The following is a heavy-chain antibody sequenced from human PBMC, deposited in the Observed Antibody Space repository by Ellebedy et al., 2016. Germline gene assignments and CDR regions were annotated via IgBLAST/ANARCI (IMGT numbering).Heavy chain of an antibody. CDR3: ARGEASRRHYDFWSTYPRDHYYIDV. J-gene: IGHJ6*03. CDR1: GFTVSNNY. D-gene: IGHD3/OR15-3a*01. CDR2: LHSGGNT. V-gene: IGHV3-53*01. Sequence: GESLKISXAVSGFTVSNNYMSWVRQAPGKGLEWVAILHSGGNTDYADSVKGRFTISRDNSKNTLILQMNSLRVEDTAVYHCARGEASRRHYDFWSTYPRDHYYIDVWGKGTTVIVSS.